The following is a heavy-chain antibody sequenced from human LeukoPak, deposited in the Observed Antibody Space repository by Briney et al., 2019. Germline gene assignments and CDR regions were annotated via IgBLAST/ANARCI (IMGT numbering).Heavy chain of an antibody. Sequence: PGGSLRHSCAASGFTFSSYAMSWVRQAPGKGLEWVSAISGSGGSTYYADSVKGRFTISRDNSKNTLYLQMNSLRAEDTAVYYCATSGPHTLDAFDIWGQGTMVTVSS. CDR2: ISGSGGST. D-gene: IGHD2-2*02. V-gene: IGHV3-23*01. J-gene: IGHJ3*02. CDR1: GFTFSSYA. CDR3: ATSGPHTLDAFDI.